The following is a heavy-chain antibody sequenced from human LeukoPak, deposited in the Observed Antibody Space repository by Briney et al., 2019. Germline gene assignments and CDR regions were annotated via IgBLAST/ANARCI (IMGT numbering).Heavy chain of an antibody. CDR1: GFTSDDYA. D-gene: IGHD4-17*01. V-gene: IGHV3-9*02. Sequence: GGSLRLSCVASGFTSDDYAMHWVRQAPGKGLEWVSGISWNCGSIGYADSVKGRFTISRDNAKNSLYLQMNSLRAEDTALYYCAKIGDYGDYSYYFDYWAREPWSPSPQ. J-gene: IGHJ4*02. CDR2: ISWNCGSI. CDR3: AKIGDYGDYSYYFDY.